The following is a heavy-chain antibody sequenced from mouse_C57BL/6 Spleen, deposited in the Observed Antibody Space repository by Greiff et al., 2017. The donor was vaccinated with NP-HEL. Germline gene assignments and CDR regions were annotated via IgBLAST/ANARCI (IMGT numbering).Heavy chain of an antibody. CDR1: GYTFTSYG. V-gene: IGHV1-81*01. J-gene: IGHJ3*01. CDR2: IYPRSGNT. CDR3: ARKWGYDEGAWFAY. D-gene: IGHD2-2*01. Sequence: QVQLQQSGAELARPGASVKLSCKASGYTFTSYGISWVKQRTGQGLEWIGEIYPRSGNTYYNEKFKGKATLTADKSSSTAYMELRSLTSEDSAVYFCARKWGYDEGAWFAYWGQGTLVTVSA.